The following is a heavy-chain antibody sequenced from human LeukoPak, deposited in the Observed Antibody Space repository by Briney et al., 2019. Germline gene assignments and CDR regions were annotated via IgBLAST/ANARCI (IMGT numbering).Heavy chain of an antibody. V-gene: IGHV1-18*01. CDR3: AKTSSPGYYYDSSGYYDNWFDP. J-gene: IGHJ5*02. CDR1: GYTFTSYG. CDR2: ISAYNGNT. D-gene: IGHD3-22*01. Sequence: ASVKVSCKASGYTFTSYGISWVRQAPGQGLEWMGWISAYNGNTNYAQKLQGRVTMTTDTSTSTAYMELSRLRSDDTAVYYCAKTSSPGYYYDSSGYYDNWFDPWGQGTLVTVSS.